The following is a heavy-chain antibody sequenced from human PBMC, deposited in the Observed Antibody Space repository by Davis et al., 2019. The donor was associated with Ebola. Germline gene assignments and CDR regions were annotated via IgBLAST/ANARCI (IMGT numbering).Heavy chain of an antibody. J-gene: IGHJ1*01. CDR1: GFTFTTYA. CDR2: ISGSGGST. Sequence: GESLKISCVVSGFTFTTYAMSWVRQAPGKGLEWVSAISGSGGSTYYAGSVKGRFTISRENSKNTLYLQVNSLRAEDTAVYYCVKDMIEEGLSSPHPDFQHWGQGTLVTVSS. CDR3: VKDMIEEGLSSPHPDFQH. V-gene: IGHV3-23*01. D-gene: IGHD3-22*01.